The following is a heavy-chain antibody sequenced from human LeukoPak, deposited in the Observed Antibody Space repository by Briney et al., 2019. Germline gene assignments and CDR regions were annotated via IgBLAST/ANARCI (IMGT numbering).Heavy chain of an antibody. CDR2: INNEGTTI. J-gene: IGHJ1*01. D-gene: IGHD3-10*01. V-gene: IGHV3-74*01. CDR3: ARVSGLGMNEYYQH. CDR1: GLTFSNSW. Sequence: GGSLRLSCEASGLTFSNSWMHWVRQAPGKGLVRVSRINNEGTTISYADSVKGRFTISRDNAKNTLYLQMNSLRAEDTAVCYCARVSGLGMNEYYQHWGQGTLVTVAS.